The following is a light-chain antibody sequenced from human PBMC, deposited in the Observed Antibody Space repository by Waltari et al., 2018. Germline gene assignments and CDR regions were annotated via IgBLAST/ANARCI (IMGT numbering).Light chain of an antibody. CDR1: SSDVGGYNY. V-gene: IGLV2-11*01. J-gene: IGLJ3*02. Sequence: QSALTQPRSVSGSPGQSVTISCTGTSSDVGGYNYVSWDQQHPGKAPKLMIYDVSKRPSGVPDRFSGSKSGNTASLTISGLQAEDEADYYCCSYAGSDPLVFGGGTKLTVL. CDR2: DVS. CDR3: CSYAGSDPLV.